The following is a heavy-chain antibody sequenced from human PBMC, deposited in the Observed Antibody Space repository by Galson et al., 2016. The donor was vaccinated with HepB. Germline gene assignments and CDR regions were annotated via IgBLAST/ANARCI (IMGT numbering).Heavy chain of an antibody. V-gene: IGHV3-33*01. Sequence: SLRLSCAASGFTFSRSGMHWVRQAPGKGLEWVAAIWYDGSNKYYPDSVKGRFTVSRDNSRNTVHLQMNSLRVEDTAVYYCARDCSGGACSYFDYWGQGSLVTVSS. J-gene: IGHJ4*02. CDR2: IWYDGSNK. CDR3: ARDCSGGACSYFDY. CDR1: GFTFSRSG. D-gene: IGHD2-15*01.